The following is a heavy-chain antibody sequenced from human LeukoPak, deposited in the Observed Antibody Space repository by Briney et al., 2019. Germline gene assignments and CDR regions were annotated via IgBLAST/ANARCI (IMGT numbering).Heavy chain of an antibody. V-gene: IGHV1-2*02. Sequence: ASVKVSCKASGYTFTAYYIHWVRQAPGLGLEWMGWINPNSGVTKSAQRFQGRVTMTSDTSITTAYMELSRLRSDDTAVYYCTRETPPRRGVPAGVLFPDWGHGTLVTVSS. D-gene: IGHD2-2*01. J-gene: IGHJ4*01. CDR3: TRETPPRRGVPAGVLFPD. CDR2: INPNSGVT. CDR1: GYTFTAYY.